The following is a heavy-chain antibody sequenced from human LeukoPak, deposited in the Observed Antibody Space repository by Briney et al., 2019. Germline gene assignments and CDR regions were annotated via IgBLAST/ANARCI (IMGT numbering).Heavy chain of an antibody. CDR1: GGSFSGYY. D-gene: IGHD5-18*01. J-gene: IGHJ2*01. V-gene: IGHV4-34*01. CDR2: INHSGST. Sequence: PSETLSLTCAVYGGSFSGYYWSWIRQPPGKGLEWIGEINHSGSTNYNPSLKSRVTISVDKSKNQFSLKLSSVTAADTAVYYCARDREGYSYGSYWYFDLWGRGTLVTVSS. CDR3: ARDREGYSYGSYWYFDL.